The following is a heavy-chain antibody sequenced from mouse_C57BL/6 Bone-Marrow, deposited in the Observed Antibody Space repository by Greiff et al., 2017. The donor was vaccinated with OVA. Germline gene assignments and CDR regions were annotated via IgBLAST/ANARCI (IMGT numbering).Heavy chain of an antibody. Sequence: QVQLKESGPGLVAPSQSLSITCTVSGFSLTSYGVHWVRQPPGQGLEWLVVIWSDGSPTYNSALKSRLSISKDNSKSQVFLKMNSLQTDDTSMYXCARQRLWDPYYAMDYWGQGTSVTVSS. V-gene: IGHV2-6-1*01. D-gene: IGHD4-1*01. CDR3: ARQRLWDPYYAMDY. CDR2: IWSDGSP. J-gene: IGHJ4*01. CDR1: GFSLTSYG.